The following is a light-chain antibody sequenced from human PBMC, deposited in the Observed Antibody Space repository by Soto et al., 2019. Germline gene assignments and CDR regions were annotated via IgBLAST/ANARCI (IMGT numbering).Light chain of an antibody. Sequence: DIQWTQSPSFLSASVGDRVAITCRASHGISTYLAWYQQKPGKAPKLLIYAASTLQSGVPSRFSGSGSGTDFSLTISPLQPEDFATYYCQQFSSWTFGQGTKVDIK. CDR1: HGISTY. CDR3: QQFSSWT. V-gene: IGKV1-9*01. J-gene: IGKJ1*01. CDR2: AAS.